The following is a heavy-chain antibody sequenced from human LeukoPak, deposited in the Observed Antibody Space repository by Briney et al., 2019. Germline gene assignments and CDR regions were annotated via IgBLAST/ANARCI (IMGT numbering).Heavy chain of an antibody. V-gene: IGHV1-24*01. J-gene: IGHJ4*02. CDR1: GYTLTELS. Sequence: SVKVSCKVSGYTLTELSMHWVRQAPGKGLEWMGGFDPEDGETIHAQKFQGRVTMTEDTSTDTAYMELSSLRSEDTAMYYCATYDSSGYCFDYWGQGTLVTVSS. CDR2: FDPEDGET. CDR3: ATYDSSGYCFDY. D-gene: IGHD3-22*01.